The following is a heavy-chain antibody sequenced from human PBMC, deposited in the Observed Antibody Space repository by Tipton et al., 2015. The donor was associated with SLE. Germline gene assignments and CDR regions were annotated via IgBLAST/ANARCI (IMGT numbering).Heavy chain of an antibody. D-gene: IGHD6-13*01. CDR2: IYYSGST. J-gene: IGHJ4*02. Sequence: TLSLTCTVSGDSISSGDYYWSWIRQPPGKGLEWIGYIYYSGSTNYNPSLKSRVTISVDTSKNQFSLKLSSVTAADTAVYYCARGPYSSSWYYFDYWGQGTLVTVSS. CDR3: ARGPYSSSWYYFDY. V-gene: IGHV4-61*08. CDR1: GDSISSGDYY.